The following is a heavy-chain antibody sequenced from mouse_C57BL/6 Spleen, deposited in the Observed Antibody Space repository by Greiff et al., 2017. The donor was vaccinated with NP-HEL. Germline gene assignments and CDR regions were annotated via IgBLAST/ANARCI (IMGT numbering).Heavy chain of an antibody. Sequence: QVQLQQPGAELVKPGASVKMSCKASGYTFTSYWITWVKQRPGQGLEWIGDIYPGSGSTNYNEKFKSKATLTVDTSSSTAYMQLSSLTSEDSAVYYCARSFSTGVEGAMDYRGQGTSVTVSS. CDR3: ARSFSTGVEGAMDY. V-gene: IGHV1-55*01. J-gene: IGHJ4*01. CDR2: IYPGSGST. CDR1: GYTFTSYW. D-gene: IGHD1-1*01.